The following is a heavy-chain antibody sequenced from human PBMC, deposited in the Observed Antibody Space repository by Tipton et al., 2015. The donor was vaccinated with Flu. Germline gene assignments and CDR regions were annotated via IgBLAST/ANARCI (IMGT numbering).Heavy chain of an antibody. CDR3: ARPRGRTTGWYEGADF. CDR1: GYTFTTSW. Sequence: VQLVQSGAEVEKAGESLKISCKTSGYTFTTSWIGWVRQMPGKGLEWMGIIYPGDSDTRYSPSFQGLATISADKSINTAYLQWYSLRASDTAMYYCARPRGRTTGWYEGADFWAQGTLVTVSS. CDR2: IYPGDSDT. V-gene: IGHV5-51*03. D-gene: IGHD6-19*01. J-gene: IGHJ4*02.